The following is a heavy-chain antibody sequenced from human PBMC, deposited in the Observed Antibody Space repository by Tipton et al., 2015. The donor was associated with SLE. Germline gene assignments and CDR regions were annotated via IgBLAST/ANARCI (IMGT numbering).Heavy chain of an antibody. J-gene: IGHJ4*02. Sequence: TLSLTCTVSGGSISSYYWSWIRQPPGEGLEWIGNIYHSGSTNYNPFVKSRVTISVDTSKNQFSLKLSSVTAADTAVYYCARRHYSGPFDSWGQGTLVTVSS. CDR2: IYHSGST. D-gene: IGHD5-12*01. CDR3: ARRHYSGPFDS. V-gene: IGHV4-59*01. CDR1: GGSISSYY.